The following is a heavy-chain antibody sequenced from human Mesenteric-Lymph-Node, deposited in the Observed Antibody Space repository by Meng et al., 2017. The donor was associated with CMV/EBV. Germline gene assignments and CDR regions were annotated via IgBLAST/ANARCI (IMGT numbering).Heavy chain of an antibody. V-gene: IGHV4-61*01. Sequence: GSLRLSCTVSGGPVSSGSYYWSWIRQPPGKGLEWIGYIYYSGSTNYNPSLKSRVTISVDTSKNQFSLKLSSVTAADTAVYYCASRSSGWYPPYNWFDPWGQGTLVTVSS. J-gene: IGHJ5*02. CDR3: ASRSSGWYPPYNWFDP. CDR2: IYYSGST. CDR1: GGPVSSGSYY. D-gene: IGHD6-19*01.